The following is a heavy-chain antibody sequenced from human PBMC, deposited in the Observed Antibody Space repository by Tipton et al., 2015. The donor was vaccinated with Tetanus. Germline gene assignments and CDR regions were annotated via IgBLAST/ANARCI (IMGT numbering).Heavy chain of an antibody. CDR2: INHSGST. V-gene: IGHV4-59*08. D-gene: IGHD3-9*01. Sequence: TLSLTCTVSGGSINRYYWSWIRQSPGKGLEWIGEINHSGSTNYNPSLKSRVTISVDTSKNQFSLKLSSVTAADTAVYYCARLGYDILTGYHYDSWGQGTLVTVSS. CDR1: GGSINRYY. CDR3: ARLGYDILTGYHYDS. J-gene: IGHJ4*02.